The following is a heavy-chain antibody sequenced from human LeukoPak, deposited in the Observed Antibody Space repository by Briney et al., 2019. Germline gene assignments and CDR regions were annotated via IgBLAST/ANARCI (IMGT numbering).Heavy chain of an antibody. V-gene: IGHV4-30-4*07. CDR3: ARDSSGWYNRDAFDI. D-gene: IGHD6-19*01. Sequence: PSETLSLTCAVSGGSISSGGYSWSWIRQPPGKGLEWIGYIYYSGSTYYNPSLKSRVTISVDTSRNQFSLKLSSVTAADTAVYYCARDSSGWYNRDAFDIWGQGTMVTVSS. CDR1: GGSISSGGYS. CDR2: IYYSGST. J-gene: IGHJ3*02.